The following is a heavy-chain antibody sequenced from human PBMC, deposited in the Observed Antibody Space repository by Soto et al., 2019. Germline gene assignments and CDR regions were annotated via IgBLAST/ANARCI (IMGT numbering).Heavy chain of an antibody. D-gene: IGHD2-2*01. J-gene: IGHJ5*02. CDR3: ARDGLGYCSSSSCYDVDA. CDR1: GNTFPNYG. Sequence: QAQLVQSGAEVKKPGASVKVSCKASGNTFPNYGITWVRQAPGQGLEWMGWISTDNGNTKYAQKFQGRVSMTTDTSTSTAYMELRSLRSDDTAVYYCARDGLGYCSSSSCYDVDAWGQGTLVTVSS. V-gene: IGHV1-18*01. CDR2: ISTDNGNT.